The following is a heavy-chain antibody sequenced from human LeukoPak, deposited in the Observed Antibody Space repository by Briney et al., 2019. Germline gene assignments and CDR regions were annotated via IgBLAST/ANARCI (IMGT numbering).Heavy chain of an antibody. J-gene: IGHJ4*02. CDR2: IIPIFGTA. D-gene: IGHD2-21*02. V-gene: IGHV1-69*13. Sequence: GASVKVSCKASGGTFSSYAISWVRQAPGQGLEWMGGIIPIFGTANYAQKFQGRVTITADESTSTAYMELSSLRSEDTAAYYCARECSVGGDCSHWGQGTLVTVSS. CDR1: GGTFSSYA. CDR3: ARECSVGGDCSH.